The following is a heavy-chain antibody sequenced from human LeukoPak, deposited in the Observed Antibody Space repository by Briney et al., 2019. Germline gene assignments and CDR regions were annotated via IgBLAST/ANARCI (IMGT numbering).Heavy chain of an antibody. CDR1: EFTFSSYW. CDR3: ARDPDQDY. CDR2: IKQDGSEK. V-gene: IGHV3-7*01. J-gene: IGHJ4*02. Sequence: GGSLRLSCAASEFTFSSYWMSWVRQAPGKGLEWVASIKQDGSEKYYVDSVKGRFTISRDNAKNSLYLQMNSLRAEDTAVYYCARDPDQDYWGQGTLVTVSS.